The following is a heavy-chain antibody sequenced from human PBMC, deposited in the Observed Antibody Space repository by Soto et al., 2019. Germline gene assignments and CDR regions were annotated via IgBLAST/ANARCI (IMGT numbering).Heavy chain of an antibody. CDR2: IIPKFGDT. Sequence: QVQLVQSGAEVKEPGDSVRVSCEASGYTFTAYYIHWVRQAPGQGLEWMGWIIPKFGDTTYAQDFQGRVSMTRDMSISTVYMDLSSLTSDDTAIYYCARNMDYYYGRGSGNGHGVWGQGTTVTVFS. CDR1: GYTFTAYY. D-gene: IGHD3-10*02. CDR3: ARNMDYYYGRGSGNGHGV. J-gene: IGHJ6*02. V-gene: IGHV1-2*02.